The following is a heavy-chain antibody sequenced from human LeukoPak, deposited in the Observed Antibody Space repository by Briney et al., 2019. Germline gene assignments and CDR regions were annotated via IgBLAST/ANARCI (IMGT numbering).Heavy chain of an antibody. D-gene: IGHD6-19*01. CDR3: ARDLARPVAGSYYFDY. CDR1: GFTFSDYY. J-gene: IGHJ4*02. CDR2: ISSSGSTI. V-gene: IGHV3-11*01. Sequence: PGGSLRLSCAASGFTFSDYYMSWIRQAPGKGLEWVSYISSSGSTIYYADSVKGRFTISRDNPKNSLYLQMNSLRAEDTAVYYCARDLARPVAGSYYFDYWGQGTLVTVSS.